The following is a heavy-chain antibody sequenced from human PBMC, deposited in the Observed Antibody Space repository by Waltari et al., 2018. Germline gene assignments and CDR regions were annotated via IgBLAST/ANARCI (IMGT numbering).Heavy chain of an antibody. V-gene: IGHV3-23*01. J-gene: IGHJ4*02. D-gene: IGHD3-16*02. CDR2: SRRHSADI. CDR3: TAGGGDYRPFDY. CDR1: DFTFSTYA. Sequence: EVQLLESGGGLVQPGGSLRLSCVASDFTFSTYAMNWVRQAPGKGLEGVAVSRRHSADIYYADAVKGRFTTSRDNSNNMPYLHINSLGAEDTATYHCTAGGGDYRPFDYWGQGTLVTVSS.